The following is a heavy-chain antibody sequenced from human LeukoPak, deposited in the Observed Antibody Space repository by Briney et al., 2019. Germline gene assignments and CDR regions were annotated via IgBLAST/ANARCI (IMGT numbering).Heavy chain of an antibody. CDR3: ARVAPLWVTII. CDR1: GGSIGGYY. V-gene: IGHV4-59*01. D-gene: IGHD4-17*01. Sequence: SETLSLTCTVSGGSIGGYYWTWIRQPPGKGQEWIGYIYNSGTNYNPSLKSRVTISVDTSKTQFSLKLSSVTAADTAVYYCARVAPLWVTIIWGQGTMVTVSS. J-gene: IGHJ3*02. CDR2: IYNSGT.